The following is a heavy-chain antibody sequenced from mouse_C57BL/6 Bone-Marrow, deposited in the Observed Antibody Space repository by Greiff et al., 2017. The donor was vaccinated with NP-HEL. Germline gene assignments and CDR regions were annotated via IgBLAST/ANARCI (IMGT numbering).Heavy chain of an antibody. J-gene: IGHJ2*01. CDR3: AREGTTVVFDY. V-gene: IGHV1-64*01. CDR2: IHPNSGST. Sequence: VQLQQPGAELVKPGASVKLSCKASGYTFTSYWMHWVKQRPGQGLEWIGMIHPNSGSTNYNEKFKSKATLTVDKSSSTAYMQLSSLTSEDSAVYYCAREGTTVVFDYWGQGTTLTVSS. CDR1: GYTFTSYW. D-gene: IGHD1-1*01.